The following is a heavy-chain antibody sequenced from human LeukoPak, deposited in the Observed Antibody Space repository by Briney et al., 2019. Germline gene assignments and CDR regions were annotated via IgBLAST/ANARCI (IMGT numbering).Heavy chain of an antibody. D-gene: IGHD3-22*01. CDR3: ARDYYDSSGYGDAFDI. J-gene: IGHJ3*02. Sequence: PGGSLRLSCAASGFTFSSYAMSWVRQAPGKGLEWVSAISGSGGSTYYADSVKGRFTISRDNSKNTLYLQMNSLRAEDTAVYYCARDYYDSSGYGDAFDIWGQGTMVTVSS. CDR2: ISGSGGST. V-gene: IGHV3-23*01. CDR1: GFTFSSYA.